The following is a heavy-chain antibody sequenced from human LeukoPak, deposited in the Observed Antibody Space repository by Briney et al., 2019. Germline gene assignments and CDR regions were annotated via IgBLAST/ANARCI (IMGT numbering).Heavy chain of an antibody. V-gene: IGHV3-30*04. J-gene: IGHJ4*02. D-gene: IGHD5-18*01. CDR2: ISYDGSNK. Sequence: PGGSLRLSCAASGFTFSSYAMHWVRQAPGKGLEWVAVISYDGSNKYYADSVKGRFTISRDNSKNTLYLQMNSLRAEDTAVYYCAKVRIGGYSYGIDYWGQGTLVTVSS. CDR3: AKVRIGGYSYGIDY. CDR1: GFTFSSYA.